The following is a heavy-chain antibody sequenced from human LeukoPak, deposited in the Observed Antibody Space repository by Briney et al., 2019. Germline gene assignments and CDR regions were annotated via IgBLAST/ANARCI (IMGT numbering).Heavy chain of an antibody. J-gene: IGHJ4*02. V-gene: IGHV1-69*06. D-gene: IGHD5-18*01. CDR2: IIPIFGTA. Sequence: GASVKVSCKASGGTFSSYAISWVRQAPGQGLEWMGGIIPIFGTANYAQKFQGRVTITADKSTSTAYMELSSLRSEDTAVYYCARVVDTAMVSSYWGQGTLVTVSS. CDR1: GGTFSSYA. CDR3: ARVVDTAMVSSY.